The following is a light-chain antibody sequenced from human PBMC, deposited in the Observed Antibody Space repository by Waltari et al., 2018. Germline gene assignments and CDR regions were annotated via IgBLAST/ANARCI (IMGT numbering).Light chain of an antibody. CDR2: DAS. CDR1: QSVCRA. V-gene: IGKV3-20*01. CDR3: QMYVRLPVT. Sequence: EIVLTQSPGTLALSPGERATLSCRASQSVCRALAWYQQKPGQAPRPLIYDASSRATGISDKFSGSGSGTDFSLTISRVEPEDFAVYFCQMYVRLPVTFGQGTKVEVK. J-gene: IGKJ1*01.